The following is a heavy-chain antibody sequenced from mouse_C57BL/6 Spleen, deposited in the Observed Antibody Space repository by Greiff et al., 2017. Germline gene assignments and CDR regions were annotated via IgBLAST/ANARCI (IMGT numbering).Heavy chain of an antibody. CDR2: INPSTGGT. CDR3: ARPSYDSDWYFDV. CDR1: GYSFTGYY. V-gene: IGHV1-42*01. D-gene: IGHD2-4*01. J-gene: IGHJ1*03. Sequence: VQLQQSGPELVKPGASVKISCKASGYSFTGYYMNWVKQSPEKSLEWIGEINPSTGGTTYNQKFKAKATLTVAKSSSTAYMQLKSLTSEDSAVYYCARPSYDSDWYFDVWGTGTTVTVSS.